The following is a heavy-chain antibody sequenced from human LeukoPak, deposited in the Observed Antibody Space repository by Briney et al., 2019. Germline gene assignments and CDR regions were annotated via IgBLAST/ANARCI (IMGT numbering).Heavy chain of an antibody. CDR1: GFTFSSYG. D-gene: IGHD3-10*01. CDR2: ISYDGSNK. V-gene: IGHV3-30*03. Sequence: GGSLRLSCAASGFTFSSYGMHWVRQAPGKGLEWVAVISYDGSNKYYADSVKGRFTISRDNSKNTLYLQMNSLRAEDTAVYYCALLEGSGTGPFDYWGQGTLVTVSS. CDR3: ALLEGSGTGPFDY. J-gene: IGHJ4*02.